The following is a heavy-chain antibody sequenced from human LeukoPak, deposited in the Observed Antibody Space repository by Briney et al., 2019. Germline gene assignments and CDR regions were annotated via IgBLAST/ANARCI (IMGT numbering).Heavy chain of an antibody. J-gene: IGHJ4*02. CDR2: IWYDGSNK. Sequence: GGSLRLSCAATGFTFSSYGMHWVRQAPVKGQEWVAIIWYDGSNKYYADSVKGRFTISRDNSKNTLYLQMNSLRADDTAVYYCARVGQGGYNSDYWGQGTLVTVSS. D-gene: IGHD5-24*01. CDR1: GFTFSSYG. CDR3: ARVGQGGYNSDY. V-gene: IGHV3-33*01.